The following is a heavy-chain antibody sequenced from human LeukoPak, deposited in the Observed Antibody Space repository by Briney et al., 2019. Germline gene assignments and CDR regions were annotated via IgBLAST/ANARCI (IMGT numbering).Heavy chain of an antibody. CDR2: IGGRGGST. D-gene: IGHD3-16*01. V-gene: IGHV3-23*01. J-gene: IGHJ5*02. CDR1: GFTFSSYA. CDR3: GKEGGA. Sequence: GGSLRLSCAASGFTFSSYAFSWVRQAPGKGPEWVSAIGGRGGSTYYADSLGGRFTISRDNSKDMVYLQMNSLKVEDTATYYCGKEGGAWGQGTKVTVSS.